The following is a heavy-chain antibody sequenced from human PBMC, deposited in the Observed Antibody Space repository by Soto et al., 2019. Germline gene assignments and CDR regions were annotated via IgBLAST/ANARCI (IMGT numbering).Heavy chain of an antibody. CDR2: IIPMISTP. V-gene: IGHV1-69*13. J-gene: IGHJ6*02. CDR3: AKDGITGTPYGMDV. Sequence: SVKVSCKASGVTFRSSAFNWVRQAPGHGLEWMGAIIPMISTPNYAPKFQGRMTITADGSMATVQLELRRLTAGDTAVYYCAKDGITGTPYGMDVWGQGTTVTVSS. D-gene: IGHD2-15*01. CDR1: GVTFRSSA.